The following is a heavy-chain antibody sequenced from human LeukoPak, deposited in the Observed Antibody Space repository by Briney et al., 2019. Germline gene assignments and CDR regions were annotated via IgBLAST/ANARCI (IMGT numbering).Heavy chain of an antibody. CDR3: ARDIAVADQGY. Sequence: SGGSLRLSCAASGFSVSTNYMSWVRQAPGKGLEWVSIIYSGGNTYYTDSVKGRFTTSRDNSKNTLYLQMNSLRAEDTAVYYCARDIAVADQGYWGQGSLVTVSS. CDR1: GFSVSTNY. J-gene: IGHJ4*02. V-gene: IGHV3-53*01. D-gene: IGHD6-19*01. CDR2: IYSGGNT.